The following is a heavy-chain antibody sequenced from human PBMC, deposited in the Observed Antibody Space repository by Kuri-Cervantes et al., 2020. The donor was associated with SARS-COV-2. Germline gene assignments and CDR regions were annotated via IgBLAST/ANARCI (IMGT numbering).Heavy chain of an antibody. D-gene: IGHD6-13*01. J-gene: IGHJ4*02. CDR1: GGSFNDYW. Sequence: SETLSLTCAVYGGSFNDYWWSWVRQPPGTGLEWIGDIKHSGSTNCNPSLKSRVTISVDTSKNQFSLKLSSVTAADTAVYYCARVGRAGPFDYWGQGTPVTVSS. V-gene: IGHV4-34*01. CDR3: ARVGRAGPFDY. CDR2: IKHSGST.